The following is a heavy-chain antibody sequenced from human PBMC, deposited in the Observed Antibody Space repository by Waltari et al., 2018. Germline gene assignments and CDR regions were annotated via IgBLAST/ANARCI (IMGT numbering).Heavy chain of an antibody. J-gene: IGHJ3*02. V-gene: IGHV2-70*16. Sequence: QVTFKESGPVLVKPTQTLTMTCTFSGFSLSTSGMCVGWSHQPPGKALEWLARIDWNDDKFYSTSLKTRLTISKDTSKIQVVLTMTNMDPVDTATYYGARMRGQWLVRGAVDIWGQGTMVTVSS. CDR3: ARMRGQWLVRGAVDI. D-gene: IGHD6-19*01. CDR2: IDWNDDK. CDR1: GFSLSTSGMC.